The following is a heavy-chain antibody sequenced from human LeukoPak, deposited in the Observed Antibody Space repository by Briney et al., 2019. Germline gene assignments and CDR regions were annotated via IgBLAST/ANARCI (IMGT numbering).Heavy chain of an antibody. D-gene: IGHD6-19*01. CDR1: SGSISGYY. Sequence: SETLSLTCTVSSGSISGYYWSWIRQPPGKRLEWIGYIYHTGSTNYNPSLKSRVTISVDTSKNQFSLKLSSVTAADTAVYYCATLSYSSGWYEGDYWGQGTLVTVSS. J-gene: IGHJ4*02. CDR3: ATLSYSSGWYEGDY. V-gene: IGHV4-59*01. CDR2: IYHTGST.